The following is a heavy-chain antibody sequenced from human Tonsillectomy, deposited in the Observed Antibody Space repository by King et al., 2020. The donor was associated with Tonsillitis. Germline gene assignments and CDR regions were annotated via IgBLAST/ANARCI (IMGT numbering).Heavy chain of an antibody. CDR3: ARGTTGPNHYYYYYMDV. Sequence: VQLVESGGGLVQPGGSLRLSCAASGFTFSSYWMSWVRQAPGKGLEWVANIKQDGSEKYYVDSMKGRFTISRDIAKNSLYLQMNSLRAEDTAVYYCARGTTGPNHYYYYYMDVWGKGATVTVSS. CDR1: GFTFSSYW. J-gene: IGHJ6*03. CDR2: IKQDGSEK. D-gene: IGHD1-7*01. V-gene: IGHV3-7*04.